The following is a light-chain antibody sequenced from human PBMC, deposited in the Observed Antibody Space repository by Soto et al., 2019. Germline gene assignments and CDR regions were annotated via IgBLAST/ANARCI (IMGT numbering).Light chain of an antibody. J-gene: IGKJ1*01. Sequence: IQMTQSPSSLSASVGDRVSITCRASQSISTYLSWYQHKPGKAPKSLIYGASNLQSGVPSRFSGSGSGTDFTLTISSLQPEDFATYYCQQSSNIPWTFGQGTKVEIK. CDR2: GAS. CDR1: QSISTY. CDR3: QQSSNIPWT. V-gene: IGKV1-39*01.